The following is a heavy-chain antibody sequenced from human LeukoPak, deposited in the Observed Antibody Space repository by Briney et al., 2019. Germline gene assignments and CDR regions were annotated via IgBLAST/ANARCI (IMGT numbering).Heavy chain of an antibody. J-gene: IGHJ4*02. D-gene: IGHD3-3*01. CDR2: ISISGGST. CDR3: AKDRLGSWSGYYFGIFDY. Sequence: GGSLRLSWAAAAFTFSRYAMSWVRQAAGKGLEWVSAISISGGSTYYADPVKGRFTISRDNSKNTLYLQMNSLRGEDTAVYYCAKDRLGSWSGYYFGIFDYWGQGTLVTVSS. V-gene: IGHV3-23*01. CDR1: AFTFSRYA.